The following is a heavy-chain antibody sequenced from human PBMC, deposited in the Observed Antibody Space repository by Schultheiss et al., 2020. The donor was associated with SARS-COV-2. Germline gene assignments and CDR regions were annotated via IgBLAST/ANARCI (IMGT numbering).Heavy chain of an antibody. Sequence: GGSLRLSCAASGFSFSTYAMHWVRQAPGKGLEWVAVISYDGSNKYYADSVKGRFTISRDNAKNSLYLQMNSLRAEDTAVYYCARDRRVAVAQFDYWGQGTLVTVSS. D-gene: IGHD2-15*01. V-gene: IGHV3-30*01. CDR2: ISYDGSNK. CDR3: ARDRRVAVAQFDY. J-gene: IGHJ4*02. CDR1: GFSFSTYA.